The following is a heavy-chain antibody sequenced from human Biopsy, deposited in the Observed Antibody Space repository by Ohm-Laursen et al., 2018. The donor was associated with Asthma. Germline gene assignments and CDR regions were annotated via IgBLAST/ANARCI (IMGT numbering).Heavy chain of an antibody. V-gene: IGHV4-31*03. J-gene: IGHJ5*02. CDR2: IYYSGST. CDR3: ARTTYGDDGFDP. CDR1: GGSINIGDYY. D-gene: IGHD4-17*01. Sequence: SQTLSLTCTVSGGSINIGDYYWSWIRQHPVKGLEWIGPIYYSGSTYYNPSLKSRVSISLDTSKNQFSLKLTSVTAADTAVYYCARTTYGDDGFDPWGQGTLVTVSS.